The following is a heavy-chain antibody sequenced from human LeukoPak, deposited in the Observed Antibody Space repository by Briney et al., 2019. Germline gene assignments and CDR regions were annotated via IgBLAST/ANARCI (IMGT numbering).Heavy chain of an antibody. Sequence: SETLSLNCTVSGGSISRNSDYWGWIRQPPGKGLEWIGSIYYGGSTYYNPSLKSRVTISIDTSKNQFSLKLSSVTAADTAVYYCARKPIVNSAWYYFDYWGQGALVTVSS. V-gene: IGHV4-39*07. D-gene: IGHD3-22*01. J-gene: IGHJ4*02. CDR3: ARKPIVNSAWYYFDY. CDR2: IYYGGST. CDR1: GGSISRNSDY.